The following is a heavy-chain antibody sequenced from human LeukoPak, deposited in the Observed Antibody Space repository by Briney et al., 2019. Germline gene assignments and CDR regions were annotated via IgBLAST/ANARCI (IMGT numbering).Heavy chain of an antibody. V-gene: IGHV3-30*04. CDR3: ARDYGDYDYYYYGMDV. CDR1: GFTFSSYA. Sequence: GGSLRLSCAASGFTFSSYAMHWVRQAPGKGLEWVAVISYDGSNKYYADSVKGRFTISRDNPKNTLYLQMNSLRAEDTAVYYCARDYGDYDYYYYGMDVWGQGTTVTVSS. CDR2: ISYDGSNK. J-gene: IGHJ6*02. D-gene: IGHD4-17*01.